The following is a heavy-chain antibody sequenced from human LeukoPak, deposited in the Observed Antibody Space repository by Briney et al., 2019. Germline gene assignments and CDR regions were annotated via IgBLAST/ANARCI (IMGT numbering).Heavy chain of an antibody. J-gene: IGHJ6*02. V-gene: IGHV3-21*01. CDR2: ISSSSTNQ. Sequence: AVTLSRSCAASGFTCSSYSMNWVRQAPGKGLEWVPLISSSSTNQYCADSVKGRFTTPTDNAKTSLYLQINSPRAEDTAVYYCARCITGTPGGMDVWDQGTTVTVSS. CDR3: ARCITGTPGGMDV. D-gene: IGHD1-7*01. CDR1: GFTCSSYS.